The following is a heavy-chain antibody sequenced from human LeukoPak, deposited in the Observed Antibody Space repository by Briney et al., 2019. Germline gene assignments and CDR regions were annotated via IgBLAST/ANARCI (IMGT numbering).Heavy chain of an antibody. CDR3: ARGPVFYLNYYDSSVHLDY. CDR2: INHSGST. J-gene: IGHJ4*02. CDR1: GGSFSGYY. V-gene: IGHV4-34*01. D-gene: IGHD3-22*01. Sequence: SETLSLTCAVYGGSFSGYYWSWIRQPPGKGLEWIGEINHSGSTNYNPSLKSRVTISVDTSKNQFSLKLSSVTAADTAVYYCARGPVFYLNYYDSSVHLDYWGQGTLVTVSS.